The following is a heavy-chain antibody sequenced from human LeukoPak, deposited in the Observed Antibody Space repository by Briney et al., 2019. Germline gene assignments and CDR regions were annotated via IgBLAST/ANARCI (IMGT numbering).Heavy chain of an antibody. V-gene: IGHV1-8*03. CDR2: MNPNSGNT. CDR1: GYTFTSYD. CDR3: ARGNSGYERYYYYYYMDV. D-gene: IGHD3-22*01. J-gene: IGHJ6*03. Sequence: GASVKVSCTASGYTFTSYDINWVRQATGQGLEWMGWMNPNSGNTGYAQKFQGRVTITRNTSISTAYMELSSLRSEDTAVYYCARGNSGYERYYYYYYMDVWGKGTTVTVSS.